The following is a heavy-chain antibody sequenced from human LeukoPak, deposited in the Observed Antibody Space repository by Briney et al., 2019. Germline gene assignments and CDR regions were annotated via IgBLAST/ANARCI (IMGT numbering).Heavy chain of an antibody. Sequence: SVKVSCKASGGTFSSYAISWVRQAPGQGLEWVGGVIPIFATANYAQKFQGRVTITADESTSTAYMELSSLGSEDTAVYYCARDRAAMVCSYYGMDVWGQGTTVTVSS. CDR3: ARDRAAMVCSYYGMDV. CDR2: VIPIFATA. J-gene: IGHJ6*02. V-gene: IGHV1-69*13. D-gene: IGHD5-18*01. CDR1: GGTFSSYA.